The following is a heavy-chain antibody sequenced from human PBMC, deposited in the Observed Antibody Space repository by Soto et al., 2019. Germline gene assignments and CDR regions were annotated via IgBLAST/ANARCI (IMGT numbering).Heavy chain of an antibody. CDR2: IKRDGSET. Sequence: EVQLLESGGGLVQPGESLRLSCAASGFTFPNNWMGWVRQAPGKGLEWVANIKRDGSETYCVDSVKGRFTISRDNAKNSLYLHMTSLRAEDTAVYYCARPLGWRDAFDVWGQGTVVTVSS. V-gene: IGHV3-7*01. D-gene: IGHD6-19*01. CDR3: ARPLGWRDAFDV. J-gene: IGHJ3*01. CDR1: GFTFPNNW.